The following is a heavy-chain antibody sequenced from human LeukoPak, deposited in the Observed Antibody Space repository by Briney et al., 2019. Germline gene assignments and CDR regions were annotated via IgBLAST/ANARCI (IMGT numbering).Heavy chain of an antibody. CDR3: TKVLVRTTDYYFDY. D-gene: IGHD4-11*01. CDR2: IRTKAYGGTT. J-gene: IGHJ4*02. Sequence: GGSLRLSCTASGFTFGDYAMSWVRQAPGKGLEWVGFIRTKAYGGTTEYAASVKNKFTISRDDSKSIAYLQMNSLKTEDTAVYFCTKVLVRTTDYYFDYWGQGTLVTVSS. V-gene: IGHV3-49*04. CDR1: GFTFGDYA.